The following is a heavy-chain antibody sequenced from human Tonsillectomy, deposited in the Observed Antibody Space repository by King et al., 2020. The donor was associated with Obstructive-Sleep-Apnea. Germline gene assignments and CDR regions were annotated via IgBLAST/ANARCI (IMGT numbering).Heavy chain of an antibody. Sequence: LQLQESGPGLVKPSGTLSLTCAVSGGSISSSNWWRWVRQPPGKGLEWIGEIYHSGITRYNPSLKSRVTISVDKSKNQFSLKLSSVTAADTAVYYCARVAASAGPPFDYWGQGTLVTVSS. V-gene: IGHV4-4*02. CDR1: GGSISSSNW. CDR2: IYHSGIT. D-gene: IGHD6-13*01. CDR3: ARVAASAGPPFDY. J-gene: IGHJ4*02.